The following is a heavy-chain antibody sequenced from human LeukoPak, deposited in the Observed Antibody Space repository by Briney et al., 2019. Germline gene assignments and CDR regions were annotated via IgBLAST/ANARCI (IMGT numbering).Heavy chain of an antibody. CDR3: ARDSDHCSGGSCYSGWFDP. CDR1: GGSISSYY. J-gene: IGHJ5*02. Sequence: SETLSLTCTVSGGSISSYYWSWIRQPPGKGLEWIGNIYYSGSTNYNPSLKSRVTISVDTFKTQFSLKLSSVTAADTAVYYCARDSDHCSGGSCYSGWFDPWGQGTLVTVSS. D-gene: IGHD2-15*01. V-gene: IGHV4-59*01. CDR2: IYYSGST.